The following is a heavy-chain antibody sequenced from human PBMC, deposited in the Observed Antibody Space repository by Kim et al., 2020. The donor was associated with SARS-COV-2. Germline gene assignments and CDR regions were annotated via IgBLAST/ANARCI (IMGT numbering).Heavy chain of an antibody. D-gene: IGHD3-10*02. CDR3: ARVRMYSWTQKCSGAFDI. J-gene: IGHJ3*02. Sequence: SETLSLTCTVSGASISSYYWIWIRQPPGKGLEWIGHIYYSESTNYNPSLKSRVTISIDTSKNQLSLSLSFVTAADTAVYYCARVRMYSWTQKCSGAFDIWGPGTMVTVSS. V-gene: IGHV4-59*01. CDR2: IYYSEST. CDR1: GASISSYY.